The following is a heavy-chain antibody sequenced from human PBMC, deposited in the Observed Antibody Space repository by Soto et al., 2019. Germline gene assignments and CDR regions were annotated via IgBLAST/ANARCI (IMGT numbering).Heavy chain of an antibody. J-gene: IGHJ4*02. D-gene: IGHD3-16*02. CDR1: GGSFSGYY. CDR2: INHSGST. CDR3: ARVRDSYDYIWGSYRSPKGGFDY. Sequence: SETLSLTCAVYGGSFSGYYWSWIRQPPGKGLEWIGEINHSGSTNYNPSLKSRVTISVDTSKNQFSLKLSSVTAADTAVYYCARVRDSYDYIWGSYRSPKGGFDYWGQGTLVTVSS. V-gene: IGHV4-34*01.